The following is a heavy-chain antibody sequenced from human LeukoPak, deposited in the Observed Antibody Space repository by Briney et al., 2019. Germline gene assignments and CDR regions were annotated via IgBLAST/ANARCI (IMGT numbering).Heavy chain of an antibody. CDR2: LHYSGST. V-gene: IGHV4-39*01. Sequence: SETLSLTCSVSGGSISSGAYYWGWIRQPPGKGLEWIGSLHYSGSTYYNPSLKSRVTISVDTSKNHFSLNLSSVTAADTAVDYCARHGQTAYDSSGYYRWGQGFLVTVSS. D-gene: IGHD3-22*01. CDR1: GGSISSGAYY. J-gene: IGHJ4*02. CDR3: ARHGQTAYDSSGYYR.